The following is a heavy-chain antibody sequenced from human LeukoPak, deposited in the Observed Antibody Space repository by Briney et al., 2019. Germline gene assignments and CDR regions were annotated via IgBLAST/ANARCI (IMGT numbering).Heavy chain of an antibody. J-gene: IGHJ3*02. CDR3: ARDPVHSTYSGSYSGAFDI. CDR2: IYYSGST. Sequence: LRLSCAASGFTFSSYSMNWVRQPPGKGLEWIGYIYYSGSTYYNPSLKSRVTISIDTSKNQFSLKLSSVTAADTAVYYCARDPVHSTYSGSYSGAFDIWGQGTMVTVSS. D-gene: IGHD1-26*01. CDR1: GFTFSSYS. V-gene: IGHV4-30-4*08.